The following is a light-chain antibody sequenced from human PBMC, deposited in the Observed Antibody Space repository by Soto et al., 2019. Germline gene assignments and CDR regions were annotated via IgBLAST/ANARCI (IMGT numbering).Light chain of an antibody. Sequence: EILMTQSPATLSVSPGERATVSCRASQSVSSNLAWYQQKPGQAPRLLIYGASSRATGIPDRFSGSGSGTDFTLTISRLEPEDFAVYYCQQYGSSPWTFGQGTKVDI. V-gene: IGKV3-20*01. CDR3: QQYGSSPWT. CDR1: QSVSSN. CDR2: GAS. J-gene: IGKJ1*01.